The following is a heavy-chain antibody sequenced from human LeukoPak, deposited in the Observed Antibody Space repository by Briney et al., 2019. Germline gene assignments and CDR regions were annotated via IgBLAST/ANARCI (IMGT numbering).Heavy chain of an antibody. CDR2: ISGSGGST. CDR3: AKESGWQWLVLDYYYGMDV. V-gene: IGHV3-23*01. D-gene: IGHD6-19*01. Sequence: GGSLRLSCAASGFTFSSYAMSWVRQAPGKGLEWVSAISGSGGSTYYADSMKGRFTISRDNSKNTLYLQMNSLRAEDTAVYYCAKESGWQWLVLDYYYGMDVWGQGTTVTVSS. CDR1: GFTFSSYA. J-gene: IGHJ6*02.